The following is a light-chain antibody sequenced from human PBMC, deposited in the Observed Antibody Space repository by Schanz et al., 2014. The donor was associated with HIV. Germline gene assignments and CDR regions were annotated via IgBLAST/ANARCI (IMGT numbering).Light chain of an antibody. CDR1: QSVGNS. J-gene: IGKJ4*01. CDR2: GAS. CDR3: QYFGNSGGT. Sequence: EVVMTQSPATLSVTPGERATLSCRASQSVGNSLAWYQQKSGQAPRLLIYGASTRATGIPARFSGSGSGTDFTLTISRLEPEDFAVYYCQYFGNSGGTFGGGTKVEIK. V-gene: IGKV3D-15*01.